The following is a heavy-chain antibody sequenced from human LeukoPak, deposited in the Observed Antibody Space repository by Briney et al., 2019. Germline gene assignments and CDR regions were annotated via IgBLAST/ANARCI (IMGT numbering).Heavy chain of an antibody. V-gene: IGHV4-39*07. CDR1: GGSISSGGYY. Sequence: SETLSLTCTVSGGSISSGGYYWSWIRQPPGKGLEWIGEINHSGSTNYNPSLKSRVTISVDTSKNQFSLKLSSVTAADTAVYYCASLSGSYWGDAFDIWGQGTMVTVSS. CDR3: ASLSGSYWGDAFDI. D-gene: IGHD1-26*01. CDR2: INHSGST. J-gene: IGHJ3*02.